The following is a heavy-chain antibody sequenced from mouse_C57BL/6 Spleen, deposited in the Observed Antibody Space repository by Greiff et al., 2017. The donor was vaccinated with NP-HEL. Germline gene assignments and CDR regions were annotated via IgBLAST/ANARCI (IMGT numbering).Heavy chain of an antibody. D-gene: IGHD2-4*01. CDR3: AREGVIYYDYDVG. CDR1: GYSITSGYY. J-gene: IGHJ4*01. CDR2: ISYDGSN. Sequence: EVQLQESGPGLVKPSQSLSLTCSVTGYSITSGYYWNWIRQFPVNKLEWMGYISYDGSNNYKPPFKNRISITRDTSTNQFFLKLNSVTTEDTATYYCAREGVIYYDYDVGWGQGTSVTVSS. V-gene: IGHV3-6*01.